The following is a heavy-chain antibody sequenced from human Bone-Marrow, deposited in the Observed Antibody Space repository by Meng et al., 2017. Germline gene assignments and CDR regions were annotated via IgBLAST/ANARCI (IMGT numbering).Heavy chain of an antibody. CDR1: GYTLSTDG. Sequence: ASVKVSCKASGYTLSTDGFSWVRQAPGQGLEWLGWINTYNGKTDYAQKFQGRVTMTADTSTRTAYMELRSLRPDDTAVYYCATRGNPYLNCWGQGTLVTVSS. J-gene: IGHJ4*02. CDR2: INTYNGKT. CDR3: ATRGNPYLNC. V-gene: IGHV1-18*01.